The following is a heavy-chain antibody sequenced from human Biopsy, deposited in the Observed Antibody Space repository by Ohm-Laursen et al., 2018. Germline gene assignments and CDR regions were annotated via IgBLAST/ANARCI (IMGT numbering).Heavy chain of an antibody. D-gene: IGHD7-27*01. Sequence: SLRLSCTASGFRFSSYGMHWARLVPGKGLDRVAVILDDGRNKYYIDSVRGRFTISRDNSKNTLYLQMNNLRAEDTAVFYCAKELRNNNWGVENWGQGTLVTVSS. V-gene: IGHV3-30*18. CDR3: AKELRNNNWGVEN. J-gene: IGHJ4*02. CDR1: GFRFSSYG. CDR2: ILDDGRNK.